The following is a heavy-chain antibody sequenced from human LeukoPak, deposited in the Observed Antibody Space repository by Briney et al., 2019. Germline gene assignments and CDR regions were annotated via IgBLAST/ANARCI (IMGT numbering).Heavy chain of an antibody. Sequence: SETLSLTCTVSGGSISSYYWTWIRQPAGKGLEWIGRIDSSGSTNYNPSLKSRLTMSIDTSKNQFSLNLNSVTAADTAVYYCARDHDGEDYGNAFNIWGQGTLVTVFS. D-gene: IGHD4-17*01. CDR3: ARDHDGEDYGNAFNI. J-gene: IGHJ3*02. CDR1: GGSISSYY. CDR2: IDSSGST. V-gene: IGHV4-4*07.